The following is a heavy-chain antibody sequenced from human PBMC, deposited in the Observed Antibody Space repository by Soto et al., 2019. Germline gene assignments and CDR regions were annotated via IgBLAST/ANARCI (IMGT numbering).Heavy chain of an antibody. Sequence: QVQLVESGGGVVQPGRSLRLSCAVSGFTFSKHGMHWVRQAPGKGLEWVAVILADGSRQHYGDAVKGRFTISRDNAKNKLVLQMERLRAEDTAVYYCARDDDFPDNGLDYWGQGILVTVSS. CDR1: GFTFSKHG. CDR3: ARDDDFPDNGLDY. CDR2: ILADGSRQ. V-gene: IGHV3-33*01. J-gene: IGHJ4*02. D-gene: IGHD1-1*01.